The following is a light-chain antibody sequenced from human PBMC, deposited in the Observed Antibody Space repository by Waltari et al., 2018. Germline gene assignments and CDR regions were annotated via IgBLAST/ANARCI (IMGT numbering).Light chain of an antibody. CDR3: ISYTTSDTMI. V-gene: IGLV2-14*03. J-gene: IGLJ2*01. CDR2: DVS. Sequence: QSALTQPASVSGSPGQSITISCTGTRRDVGAYNYVSWYQQHPGKAPKLIIYDVSHRPSGVSFRFSGSKSDNTASLTISGLQAEDEADYYCISYTTSDTMIFGGGTKLTVL. CDR1: RRDVGAYNY.